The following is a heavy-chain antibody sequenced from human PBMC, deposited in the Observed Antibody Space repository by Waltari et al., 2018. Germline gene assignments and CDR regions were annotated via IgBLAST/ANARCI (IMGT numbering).Heavy chain of an antibody. V-gene: IGHV3-48*01. CDR2: ISSSGDIT. J-gene: IGHJ5*02. CDR3: AREGSGFDP. CDR1: GFTFSTYN. Sequence: EVQLVESGGGLVQPGGSLRLSCAASGFTFSTYNFNWVRQAPGRGLQWVSFISSSGDITYYTDSVKGRFTISRDMAKNSLYLQMNSLRVEDTAVYYCAREGSGFDPWGQGTLVTVSS.